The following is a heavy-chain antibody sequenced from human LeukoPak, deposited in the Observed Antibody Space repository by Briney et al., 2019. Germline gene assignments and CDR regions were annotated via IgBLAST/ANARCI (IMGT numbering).Heavy chain of an antibody. CDR1: GGSISSYY. J-gene: IGHJ6*02. V-gene: IGHV4-59*01. CDR2: IYYSGST. CDR3: ARARSMYYDILTGYLNPYYYYGMDV. D-gene: IGHD3-9*01. Sequence: SETLSLTCTVSGGSISSYYWSWIRQPPGKGLEWIGYIYYSGSTNYNPSLKSRVTISVDTSKNQFSLKLSSVTAADTAVYYCARARSMYYDILTGYLNPYYYYGMDVWGQGTTVTVSS.